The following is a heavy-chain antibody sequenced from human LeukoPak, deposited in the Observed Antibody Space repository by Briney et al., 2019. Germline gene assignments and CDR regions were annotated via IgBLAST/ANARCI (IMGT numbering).Heavy chain of an antibody. CDR2: MNPNSGNT. V-gene: IGHV1-8*01. D-gene: IGHD3-3*01. CDR1: GYTFTSYD. CDR3: ARVKNVLRFLEWLPYYGMDV. Sequence: GASVKVSCKASGYTFTSYDINWVRQATGQGLEWMGWMNPNSGNTGYAQKFQGRVTMTRNTSISTAYMELRSLRSEDTAVYYCARVKNVLRFLEWLPYYGMDVWGQGTTVTVSS. J-gene: IGHJ6*02.